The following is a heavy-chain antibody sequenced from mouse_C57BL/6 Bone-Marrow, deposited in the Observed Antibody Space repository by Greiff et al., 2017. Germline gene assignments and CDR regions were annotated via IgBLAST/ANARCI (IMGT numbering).Heavy chain of an antibody. Sequence: VQLQQSGAELVRPGTSVKMSCKASGYTFTNYWIGWAKQRPGHGLEWIGDIYPGGGYTNYNEKFKGKATLTADKSSSTAYMQFSSLTSEDSAIYYCAIWDYYYAMDYWGQGTSVTVSS. CDR3: AIWDYYYAMDY. D-gene: IGHD1-1*02. CDR2: IYPGGGYT. CDR1: GYTFTNYW. J-gene: IGHJ4*01. V-gene: IGHV1-63*01.